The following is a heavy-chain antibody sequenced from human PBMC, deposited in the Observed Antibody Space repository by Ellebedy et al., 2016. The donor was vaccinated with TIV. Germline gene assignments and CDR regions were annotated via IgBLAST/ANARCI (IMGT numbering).Heavy chain of an antibody. J-gene: IGHJ6*02. D-gene: IGHD6-19*01. CDR2: ISSSSGYM. CDR3: ARVSVAGAYYYYGMDV. V-gene: IGHV3-21*01. CDR1: GFTFSSYE. Sequence: GESLKISCAASGFTFSSYEMNWVRQAPGKGLEWVSSISSSSGYMYYADSVKGRFTISRYNAKNSLFLQMNSLRAEDTALYYCARVSVAGAYYYYGMDVWGQGTTVTVSS.